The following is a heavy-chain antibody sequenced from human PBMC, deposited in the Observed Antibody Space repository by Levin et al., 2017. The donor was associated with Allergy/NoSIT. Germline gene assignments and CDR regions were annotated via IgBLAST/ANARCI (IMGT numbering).Heavy chain of an antibody. D-gene: IGHD2-15*01. J-gene: IGHJ4*02. V-gene: IGHV3-7*01. CDR1: GFTFSSSW. Sequence: GESLKISCAASGFTFSSSWMSWVRQAPGKGLEWVANIKPDGSEKFYVASVEGRFTISRDNAKKSVYLQMNSLRAEDTAVYYCAKDGRPIDYWGQGTLVAVSS. CDR3: AKDGRPIDY. CDR2: IKPDGSEK.